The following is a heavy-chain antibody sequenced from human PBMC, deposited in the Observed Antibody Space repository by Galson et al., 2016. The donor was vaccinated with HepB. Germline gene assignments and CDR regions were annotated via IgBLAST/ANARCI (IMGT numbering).Heavy chain of an antibody. CDR2: ISASNGNT. CDR3: ARDDKSGSWSWSDP. J-gene: IGHJ5*02. CDR1: GYRFTSYG. D-gene: IGHD6-13*01. V-gene: IGHV1-18*01. Sequence: SVKVSCKASGYRFTSYGFSWLRQAPGQGLEWMGWISASNGNTDYPQKFQGRVTMTTDTSTNTAYMEMRSLRSDDTAVYYCARDDKSGSWSWSDPWGQGTLVTVSS.